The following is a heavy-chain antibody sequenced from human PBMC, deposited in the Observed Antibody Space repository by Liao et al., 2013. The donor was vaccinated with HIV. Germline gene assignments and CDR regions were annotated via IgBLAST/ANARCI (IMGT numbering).Heavy chain of an antibody. CDR1: GGSFSGHY. J-gene: IGHJ6*03. CDR3: VRMNLSLSPRYYYYYMDV. D-gene: IGHD1-14*01. CDR2: INHSGST. Sequence: QVQLQQWGAGLLKPSETLSITCAVYGGSFSGHYWSWIRQPPGKGLEWIGEINHSGSTNYNPSLKSRVTISVDTSKKQFSLKLSSVTAADTAIYYCVRMNLSLSPRYYYYYMDVWGKGTTVTVSS. V-gene: IGHV4-34*01.